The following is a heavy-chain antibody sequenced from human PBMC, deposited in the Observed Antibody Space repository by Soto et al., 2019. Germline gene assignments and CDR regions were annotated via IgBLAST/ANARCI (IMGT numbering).Heavy chain of an antibody. CDR1: GYTFTGYY. Sequence: QVQLVQSGAAVKKPGASVKVSCKASGYTFTGYYMHWLRQAPGQGLEWMGWINPNSGGTNYAQKLQGRVTMTRDTSISTAYMELSRLRSDDTAVYYCARERIAARYFDYWGQGTLVTVSS. J-gene: IGHJ4*02. CDR3: ARERIAARYFDY. V-gene: IGHV1-2*02. CDR2: INPNSGGT. D-gene: IGHD6-6*01.